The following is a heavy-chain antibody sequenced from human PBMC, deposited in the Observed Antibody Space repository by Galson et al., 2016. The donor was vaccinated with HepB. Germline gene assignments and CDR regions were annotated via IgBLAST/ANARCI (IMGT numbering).Heavy chain of an antibody. CDR3: ANIGAFNI. V-gene: IGHV3-53*01. J-gene: IGHJ3*02. CDR2: IYSAGKT. Sequence: SLRLSCAASGFTVSYNYITWVRQPPGKGLEWVPLIYSAGKTYYADSVKGRFTISRDHSKKTVYLQMNSLRADDTAMYYCANIGAFNIWGQGTMVTVSS. CDR1: GFTVSYNY.